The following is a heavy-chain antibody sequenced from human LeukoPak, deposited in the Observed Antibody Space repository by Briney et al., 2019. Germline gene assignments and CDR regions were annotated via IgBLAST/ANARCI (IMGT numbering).Heavy chain of an antibody. Sequence: GGSLRLSCAASGFAFSDYSMNWVCQAPGKGLEWVSYISSSDNTIHYADSVKGRFTISRDNAKNSLYLEMNSLRDEDTAVYYCARVHRGYSYGRLDYWGQGTLVTVSS. CDR3: ARVHRGYSYGRLDY. CDR2: ISSSDNTI. J-gene: IGHJ4*02. CDR1: GFAFSDYS. D-gene: IGHD5-18*01. V-gene: IGHV3-48*02.